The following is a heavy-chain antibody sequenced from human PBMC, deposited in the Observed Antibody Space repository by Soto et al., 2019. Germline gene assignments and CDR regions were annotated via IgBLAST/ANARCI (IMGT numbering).Heavy chain of an antibody. V-gene: IGHV1-2*04. CDR1: GYTFTGYY. CDR3: ARGYCTNGVCYSLPLDACDI. J-gene: IGHJ3*02. Sequence: ASVKVSCKESGYTFTGYYMHWVRQAPGQGLEWMGWINPNSGGTNYAQKFQGWVPMTRDTSISTAYMELSRLRSDDTAVYYCARGYCTNGVCYSLPLDACDIWGKETMVTVSS. CDR2: INPNSGGT. D-gene: IGHD2-8*01.